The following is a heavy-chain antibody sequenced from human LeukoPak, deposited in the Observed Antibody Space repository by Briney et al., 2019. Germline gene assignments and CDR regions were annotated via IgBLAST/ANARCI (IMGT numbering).Heavy chain of an antibody. CDR3: ATEQWLVSRNWFDP. V-gene: IGHV1-8*01. J-gene: IGHJ5*02. D-gene: IGHD6-19*01. CDR1: GYTFTSYD. CDR2: MNPNSGNT. Sequence: ASVKVSCKASGYTFTSYDINWVRQATGQGLEWMGWMNPNSGNTGYAQEFQGRVTMTRNTSISTAYMELSSLRSEDTAVYYCATEQWLVSRNWFDPWGQGTLVTVSS.